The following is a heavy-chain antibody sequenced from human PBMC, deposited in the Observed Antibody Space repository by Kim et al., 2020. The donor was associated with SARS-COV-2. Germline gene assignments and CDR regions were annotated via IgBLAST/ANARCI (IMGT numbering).Heavy chain of an antibody. Sequence: SETLSLTCTVSGGSISSGGYYWSWIRQHPGKGLEWIGYIYYSGSTYYNPSLKSRVTISVDTSKNQFSLKLSSVTAADTAVYYCARAERGPYLPDYWGQGTLVTVSS. D-gene: IGHD3-16*01. J-gene: IGHJ4*02. V-gene: IGHV4-31*03. CDR3: ARAERGPYLPDY. CDR1: GGSISSGGYY. CDR2: IYYSGST.